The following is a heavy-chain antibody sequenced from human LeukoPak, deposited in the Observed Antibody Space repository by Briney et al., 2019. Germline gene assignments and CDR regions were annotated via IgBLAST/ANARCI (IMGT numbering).Heavy chain of an antibody. CDR1: GEPFSGYY. D-gene: IGHD1/OR15-1a*01. CDR2: INHSGST. V-gene: IGHV4-34*01. CDR3: AIGLRREHHRRVPRLDWFDP. Sequence: SDTLSLTCAVCGEPFSGYYWSGIPKPPGKGLEWIGDINHSGSTNYTPSLKSRVTISVDTYKNQFPLKLSSVTDADTAVYYCAIGLRREHHRRVPRLDWFDPWGGGTLVTVP. J-gene: IGHJ5*02.